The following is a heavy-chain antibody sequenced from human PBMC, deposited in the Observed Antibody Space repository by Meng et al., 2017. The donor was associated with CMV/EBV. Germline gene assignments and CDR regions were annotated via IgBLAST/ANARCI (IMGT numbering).Heavy chain of an antibody. CDR1: SGSISSSSYY. V-gene: IGHV4-39*07. CDR2: IYYSGST. J-gene: IGHJ6*02. CDR3: ARFERTYGMDV. Sequence: SETLSLTCTVSSGSISSSSYYWGWIRQPPGKGLEWIGSIYYSGSTYYNPSLKSRVTISVDTSKNQFSLKLSSVTAADTAVYYCARFERTYGMDVWGQGTTVTVSS.